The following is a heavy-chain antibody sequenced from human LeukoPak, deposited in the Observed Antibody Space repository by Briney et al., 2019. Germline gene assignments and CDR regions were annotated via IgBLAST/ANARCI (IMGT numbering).Heavy chain of an antibody. V-gene: IGHV4-34*01. Sequence: PSETLSLTCAFYGGSFSGYYWSWIRQPPGKGLEWIGEINHSGSTNYNPSLKSRVTMSLDTSKNQFSLKLNPVTAADTAVYYCARGFRGPNFDYWGQGTLVTVSS. CDR2: INHSGST. D-gene: IGHD3-10*01. CDR1: GGSFSGYY. CDR3: ARGFRGPNFDY. J-gene: IGHJ4*02.